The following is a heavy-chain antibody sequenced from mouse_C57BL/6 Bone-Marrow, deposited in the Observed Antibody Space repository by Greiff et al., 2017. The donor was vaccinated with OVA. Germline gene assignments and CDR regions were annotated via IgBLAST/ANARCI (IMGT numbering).Heavy chain of an antibody. Sequence: QVQLQQPGAELVKPGASVKLSCKASGYTFTSYWMQWVKQRPGQGLEWIGEIDPSDGYTNYNQKFKGKATLTADTSSSTAYMQLSSLTSEDSAVYYCAVDSSGYGGVDYWGRGTTLTVSS. CDR3: AVDSSGYGGVDY. CDR1: GYTFTSYW. D-gene: IGHD3-2*02. V-gene: IGHV1-50*01. J-gene: IGHJ2*01. CDR2: IDPSDGYT.